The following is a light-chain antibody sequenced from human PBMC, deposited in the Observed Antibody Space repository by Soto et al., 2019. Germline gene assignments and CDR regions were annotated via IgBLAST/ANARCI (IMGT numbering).Light chain of an antibody. CDR1: QSVRSN. V-gene: IGKV3-15*01. J-gene: IGKJ1*01. Sequence: EIVMTQSPATLSLSPGESATLSCRASQSVRSNLAWYHQKPGQAPRLLIYGASTRATGIPARVSGSGSGTEYTLTISSPQSEDFAFYYCQQYNEWPLTFGQGTKVEIK. CDR3: QQYNEWPLT. CDR2: GAS.